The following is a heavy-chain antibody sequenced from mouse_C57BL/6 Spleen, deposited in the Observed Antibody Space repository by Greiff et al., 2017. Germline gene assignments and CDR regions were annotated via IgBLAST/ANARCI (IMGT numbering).Heavy chain of an antibody. CDR1: GYAFSSYW. V-gene: IGHV1-80*01. CDR2: IYPGDGDT. CDR3: ARGGYDYPFAY. D-gene: IGHD2-4*01. Sequence: QVQLKQSGAELVKPGASVKISCKASGYAFSSYWMNWVKQRPGKGLEWIGQIYPGDGDTNYNGKFKGKATLTADKSSSTAYMQLSSLTSEDSAVYFCARGGYDYPFAYWGQGTLVTVSA. J-gene: IGHJ3*01.